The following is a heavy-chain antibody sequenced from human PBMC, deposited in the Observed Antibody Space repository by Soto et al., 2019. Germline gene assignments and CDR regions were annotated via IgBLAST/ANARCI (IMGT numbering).Heavy chain of an antibody. CDR1: GYTFTSYG. Sequence: QVQLVQSGAEVKKPGASVKVPCKASGYTFTSYGISWVRQAPGQGLEWMGWISAYSGNTKYAQKFQGRVTMTTDRSTSTAYMELRSLRDDDTAVYYCARGEMVFDSWGQGTLVTVSS. CDR3: ARGEMVFDS. V-gene: IGHV1-18*01. J-gene: IGHJ4*02. CDR2: ISAYSGNT. D-gene: IGHD1-26*01.